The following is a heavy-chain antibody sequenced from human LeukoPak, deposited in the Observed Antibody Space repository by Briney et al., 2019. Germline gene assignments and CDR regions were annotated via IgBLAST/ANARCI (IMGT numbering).Heavy chain of an antibody. D-gene: IGHD5-24*01. CDR2: IKQDGSEK. Sequence: RGSLRPSSEASGFTFSCSSMSCVGQAAREQLEWLDNIKQDGSEKYSVDSVKGRFTISRDNAKNSLYLQMNSLKAEDTAVYYCARDWYREMATITFDYWGQGTLVTVSA. J-gene: IGHJ4*02. V-gene: IGHV3-7*05. CDR1: GFTFSCSS. CDR3: ARDWYREMATITFDY.